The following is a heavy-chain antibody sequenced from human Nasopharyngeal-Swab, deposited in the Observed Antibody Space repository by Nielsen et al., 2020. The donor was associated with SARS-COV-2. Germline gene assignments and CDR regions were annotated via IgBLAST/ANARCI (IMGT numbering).Heavy chain of an antibody. CDR1: GGTFSSYA. CDR2: IIPIFGTA. J-gene: IGHJ4*02. Sequence: SVKVSCKASGGTFSSYAISWVRHAPGQGLEWMGGIIPIFGTANYAQKFQGRVTITADESTSTAYMELSSLRSEDTAVYYCAREWRYCSGGSCYHSGFDYWGQGTLVTVSS. V-gene: IGHV1-69*13. CDR3: AREWRYCSGGSCYHSGFDY. D-gene: IGHD2-15*01.